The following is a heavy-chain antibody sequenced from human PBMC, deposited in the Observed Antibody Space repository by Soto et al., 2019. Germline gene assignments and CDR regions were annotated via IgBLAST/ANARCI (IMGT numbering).Heavy chain of an antibody. CDR2: IIPILGIA. CDR1: GGTFSSYT. J-gene: IGHJ6*03. CDR3: AREIGGRYYMDV. Sequence: SVKVSCKASGGTFSSYTISWVRQAPGQWLEWMGRIIPILGIANYAQKFQGRVTITADKSTSTAYMELSSLRSEDTAVYYCAREIGGRYYMDVWGKGTTVTVSS. D-gene: IGHD2-15*01. V-gene: IGHV1-69*04.